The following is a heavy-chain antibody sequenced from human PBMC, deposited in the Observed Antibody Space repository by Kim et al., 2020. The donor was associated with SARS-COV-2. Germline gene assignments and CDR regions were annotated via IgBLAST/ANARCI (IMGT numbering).Heavy chain of an antibody. J-gene: IGHJ4*02. Sequence: SETQSLTCTVSGGSISSGGYYWSWIRQHPGKGLEWIGYIYYSGSTYYNPSLKSRVTISVDTSKNQFSVKLSSVTAADTAVYYCASDITMVRGVWGQGTLVTVSS. CDR1: GGSISSGGYY. V-gene: IGHV4-31*03. CDR2: IYYSGST. CDR3: ASDITMVRGV. D-gene: IGHD3-10*01.